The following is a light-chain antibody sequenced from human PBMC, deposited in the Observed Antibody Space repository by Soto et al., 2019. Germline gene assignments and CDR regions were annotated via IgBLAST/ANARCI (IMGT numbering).Light chain of an antibody. CDR2: DAS. J-gene: IGKJ5*01. CDR1: QSVDSSF. V-gene: IGKV3D-20*02. CDR3: QQRSNWPIT. Sequence: EVVMTQSPATLSLSPGERATLSCRASQSVDSSFVAWFQQKPGQAPRLLIYDASNRATGIPARFSGSGSGTDFTLTISRLEPEDFAVYYCQQRSNWPITFGQLTLLEIK.